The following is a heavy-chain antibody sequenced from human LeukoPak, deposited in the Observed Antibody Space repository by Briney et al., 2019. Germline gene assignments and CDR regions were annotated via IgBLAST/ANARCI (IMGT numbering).Heavy chain of an antibody. D-gene: IGHD2-2*01. CDR3: ARGGNVYCSGNTCYLPDY. J-gene: IGHJ4*02. CDR2: TNPNSDDT. V-gene: IGHV1-2*02. Sequence: ASVKVSCKASGYTFTGYYIHWVRQAPGQGLEWMGWTNPNSDDTNYAQNFQGRVTMTRDTSISTAYMELSRLRSDDTAVFYRARGGNVYCSGNTCYLPDYWGQGTLVTVSS. CDR1: GYTFTGYY.